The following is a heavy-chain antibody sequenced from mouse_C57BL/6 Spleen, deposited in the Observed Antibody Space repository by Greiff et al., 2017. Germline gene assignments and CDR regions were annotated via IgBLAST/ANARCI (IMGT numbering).Heavy chain of an antibody. Sequence: DVKLVESGGGLVKPGGSLKLSCAASGFTFSSYAMSWVRQTPEKRLEWVATISDGGSYTYYPDNVKGRFTISRDNAKNNLYLQMSHLKSEDTAMYYCARDYYGSSYGIDYWGQGTTLTVSS. J-gene: IGHJ2*01. CDR3: ARDYYGSSYGIDY. CDR2: ISDGGSYT. CDR1: GFTFSSYA. D-gene: IGHD1-1*01. V-gene: IGHV5-4*01.